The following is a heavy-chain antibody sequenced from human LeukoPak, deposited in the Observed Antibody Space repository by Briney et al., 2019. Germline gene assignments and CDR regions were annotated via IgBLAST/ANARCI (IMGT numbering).Heavy chain of an antibody. D-gene: IGHD3-3*01. CDR2: IKQDGSEK. CDR3: ARVYDFWSGYFDY. V-gene: IGHV3-7*01. CDR1: GFTFSSYA. J-gene: IGHJ4*02. Sequence: PGGSLRLSCAASGFTFSSYAMSRVRQAPGKGLEWVANIKQDGSEKYYVDSVKGRFTISRDNAKNSLYLQMNSLRAEDTAVYYCARVYDFWSGYFDYWGQGTLVTVSS.